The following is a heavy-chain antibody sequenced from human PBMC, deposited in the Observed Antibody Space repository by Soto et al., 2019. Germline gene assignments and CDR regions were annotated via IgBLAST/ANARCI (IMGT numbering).Heavy chain of an antibody. CDR2: MNAKSGDT. Sequence: QAHLEQSGAEVKRPGASVKVSCKASGYTFSDFGINWLRQASGQGREWMGWMNAKSGDTFFDQRFQGKFKMPWETSLSTACMEVGSLTSDDRAMYYCARGNPFNYAGFDVWGQGTTVAVSS. J-gene: IGHJ6*02. V-gene: IGHV1-8*01. CDR3: ARGNPFNYAGFDV. CDR1: GYTFSDFG. D-gene: IGHD3-16*01.